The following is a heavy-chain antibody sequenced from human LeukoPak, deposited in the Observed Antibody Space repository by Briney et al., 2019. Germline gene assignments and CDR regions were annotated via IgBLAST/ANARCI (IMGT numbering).Heavy chain of an antibody. D-gene: IGHD3-22*01. J-gene: IGHJ3*02. CDR2: INWNGGST. CDR3: ARIDTYYYDSSGYYSAFDI. CDR1: GFTFDNYG. V-gene: IGHV3-20*04. Sequence: GGSLRLSCAASGFTFDNYGMSWARQAPGKGLEWVSGINWNGGSTGYADSVKGRFTISRDNAKNSLYLQMNSLRAEGTALYYCARIDTYYYDSSGYYSAFDIWGQGTIVTVSS.